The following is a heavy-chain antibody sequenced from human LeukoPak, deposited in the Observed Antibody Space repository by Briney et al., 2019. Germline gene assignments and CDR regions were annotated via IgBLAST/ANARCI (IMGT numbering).Heavy chain of an antibody. J-gene: IGHJ4*02. Sequence: SETLSLTCTVSGDSISSYYWSWIRQPPGKGLEWIGYIYSSGSTNCNPSLKSRVTISVDTSKNQFSLKLSSVTAADTAVYYCARHGSGSYQRVLDYWGQGTLVTVSS. V-gene: IGHV4-59*08. CDR3: ARHGSGSYQRVLDY. D-gene: IGHD1-26*01. CDR1: GDSISSYY. CDR2: IYSSGST.